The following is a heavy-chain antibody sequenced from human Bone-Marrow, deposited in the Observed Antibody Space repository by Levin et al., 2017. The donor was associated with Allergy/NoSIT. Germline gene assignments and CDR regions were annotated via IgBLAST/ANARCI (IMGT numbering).Heavy chain of an antibody. Sequence: PGGSLRLSCAASGFTFNSYPMHWVRQAPGKGLEWVAVMSSDGSKKTYADSVRGRFSISRDNSENTLFLQMNSLRAEDTAVYYCGRDGISYGSGSFIDHWGQGSLVTVSS. CDR1: GFTFNSYP. CDR2: MSSDGSKK. CDR3: GRDGISYGSGSFIDH. D-gene: IGHD3-10*01. J-gene: IGHJ4*02. V-gene: IGHV3-30*04.